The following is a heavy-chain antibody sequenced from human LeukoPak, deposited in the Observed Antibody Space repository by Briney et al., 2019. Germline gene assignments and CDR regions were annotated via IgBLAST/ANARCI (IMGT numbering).Heavy chain of an antibody. Sequence: GGSLRLSCAASGFTFSSYAMTWVRQAPGKGLEWVSGISWDSRSIDYADSVKGRFTISRDNAKNSLYLQMNSLRAEDTALYYCAKDRGFYNAFDIWGQGTMVTVSS. J-gene: IGHJ3*02. V-gene: IGHV3-9*01. CDR3: AKDRGFYNAFDI. CDR2: ISWDSRSI. CDR1: GFTFSSYA. D-gene: IGHD6-25*01.